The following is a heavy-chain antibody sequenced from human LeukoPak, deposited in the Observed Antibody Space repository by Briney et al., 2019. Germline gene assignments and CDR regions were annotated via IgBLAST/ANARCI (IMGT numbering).Heavy chain of an antibody. Sequence: GGSLRLSCAASGFTFSNYWMHWVRQAPGKGPVWVSRIKTDGSDAGYADSVKGRFTISRDNAKNTLYLQMNSLRAEDTAVYYCTRDLVYGSGSSDYWGQGTLVTVSS. V-gene: IGHV3-74*01. CDR3: TRDLVYGSGSSDY. J-gene: IGHJ4*02. CDR1: GFTFSNYW. D-gene: IGHD3-10*01. CDR2: IKTDGSDA.